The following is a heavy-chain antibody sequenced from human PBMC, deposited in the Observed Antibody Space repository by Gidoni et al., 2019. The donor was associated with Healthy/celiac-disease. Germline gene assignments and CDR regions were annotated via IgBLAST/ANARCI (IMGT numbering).Heavy chain of an antibody. CDR3: AGSGWYRGDFDY. D-gene: IGHD6-19*01. CDR2: ISGSGGST. J-gene: IGHJ4*02. V-gene: IGHV3-23*01. Sequence: EVQLLESGGGLVQPGGSLRLSCAASGFTFSSYAMSWVRQAPGKGLEWVSAISGSGGSTYYADSVKGRFTISRDNSKNTLYLQMNSLRAEDTAVYYCAGSGWYRGDFDYWGQGTLVTVSS. CDR1: GFTFSSYA.